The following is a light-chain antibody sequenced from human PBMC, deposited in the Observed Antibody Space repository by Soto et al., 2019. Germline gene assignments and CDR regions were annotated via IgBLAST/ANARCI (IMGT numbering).Light chain of an antibody. Sequence: QSALTQPASVSGSPGQSITISCTGTTSDVGSYNYVSWYQQHPGKVPKLMIYEVTNRPSGVSNRFSRSKSGNTASLTISGLHAEDEADYYCSSYTSSTWVFGGGTQLTVL. CDR3: SSYTSSTWV. J-gene: IGLJ3*02. CDR2: EVT. V-gene: IGLV2-14*01. CDR1: TSDVGSYNY.